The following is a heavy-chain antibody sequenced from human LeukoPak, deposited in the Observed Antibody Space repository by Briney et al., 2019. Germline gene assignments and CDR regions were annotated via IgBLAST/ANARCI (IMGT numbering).Heavy chain of an antibody. CDR1: GFTFSTYV. CDR3: ARGATYGGGDY. J-gene: IGHJ4*02. V-gene: IGHV3-21*01. Sequence: GGSLRLSCAASGFTFSTYVMNWVRQAPGKGLEWVSSITSSSSYMYYADSLKGRFTISRDNAKNSLYLQMDSLRVDDTAVYYCARGATYGGGDYWGQGTLVTVSS. CDR2: ITSSSSYM. D-gene: IGHD4-23*01.